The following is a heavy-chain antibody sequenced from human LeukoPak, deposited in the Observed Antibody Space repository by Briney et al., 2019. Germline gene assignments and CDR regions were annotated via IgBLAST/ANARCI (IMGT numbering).Heavy chain of an antibody. CDR3: ARGRAMSGSNWFDP. D-gene: IGHD3-10*01. V-gene: IGHV1-2*02. J-gene: IGHJ5*02. Sequence: ASVTVSCKASGYTFSDYHIHWVRQAPGQGLEWMGWIISNSGVTNYAQKFQGRVTMTRDTSISTAYMELSRLRSDDTAVYYCARGRAMSGSNWFDPWGQGTLVTVSS. CDR2: IISNSGVT. CDR1: GYTFSDYH.